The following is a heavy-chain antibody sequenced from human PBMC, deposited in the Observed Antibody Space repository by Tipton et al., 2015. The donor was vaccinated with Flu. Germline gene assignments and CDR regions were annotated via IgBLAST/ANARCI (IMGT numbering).Heavy chain of an antibody. CDR2: TYYRSKWYN. V-gene: IGHV6-1*01. J-gene: IGHJ6*03. D-gene: IGHD5-18*01. CDR3: ARRGYSYGRTSYYYYMDV. CDR1: GDSVSSNSAA. Sequence: GLVKPSQTLSLTCAISGDSVSSNSAAWNWIRQSPSRGLEWLGRTYYRSKWYNDYAVSVKSRITINPDTSKNQFSLQLNSVTPEDTAVYYCARRGYSYGRTSYYYYMDVWGKGTTVTVSS.